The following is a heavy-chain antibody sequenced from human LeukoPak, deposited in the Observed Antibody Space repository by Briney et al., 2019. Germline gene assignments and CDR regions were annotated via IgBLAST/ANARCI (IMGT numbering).Heavy chain of an antibody. CDR1: GGSISSYY. J-gene: IGHJ4*02. CDR2: IYYSGST. D-gene: IGHD3-9*01. Sequence: SETLSLTCTVSGGSISSYYWSWIRQPLGKGLEWIGYIYYSGSTKNNPSLKSRVTISVDTSKNQFSLKLSSVTAADTAVYYCARHSDTWFYFDYWGQGTLVTVSS. V-gene: IGHV4-59*08. CDR3: ARHSDTWFYFDY.